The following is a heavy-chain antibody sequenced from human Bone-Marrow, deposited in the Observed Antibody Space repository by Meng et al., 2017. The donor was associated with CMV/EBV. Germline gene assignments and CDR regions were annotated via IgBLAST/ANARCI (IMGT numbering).Heavy chain of an antibody. V-gene: IGHV3-30-3*01. CDR3: AKDRGKQPSPLGY. CDR2: ISYDGSNK. Sequence: GGSLRLSCAASGFTFSSYAMHWVRQAPGKGLEWVAVISYDGSNKYYADSVKGRFTISRDDSKNTLYLQMNSLRAEDTAVYYCAKDRGKQPSPLGYWGQGTLVTVSS. CDR1: GFTFSSYA. J-gene: IGHJ4*02. D-gene: IGHD6-13*01.